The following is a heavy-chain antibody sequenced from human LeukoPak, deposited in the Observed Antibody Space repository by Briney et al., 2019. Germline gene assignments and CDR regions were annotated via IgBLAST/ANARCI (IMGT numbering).Heavy chain of an antibody. CDR3: AGWNRPDAFDI. V-gene: IGHV3-66*01. J-gene: IGHJ3*02. D-gene: IGHD1-1*01. CDR1: GFTVSSNY. Sequence: GGSLRLSCAASGFTVSSNYMSWVRQAPGKGLEWVSVIYSGDSTYYADSVKGRFTIFRDNSKNTLYLQMNSLRAEDTAVYYCAGWNRPDAFDIWGQGTMVTVSS. CDR2: IYSGDST.